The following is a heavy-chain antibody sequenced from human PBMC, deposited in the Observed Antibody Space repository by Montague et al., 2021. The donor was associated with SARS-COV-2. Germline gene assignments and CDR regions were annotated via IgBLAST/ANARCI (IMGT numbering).Heavy chain of an antibody. D-gene: IGHD6-19*01. CDR1: GFTFSSYT. Sequence: SLRLSCAASGFTFSSYTITWVRQAPGKGLEWVSGVSGSGGSTYYADSVKGRFTISRDNSKNTLYLQMNSLRAEDTAVCYCAKDRFSSGWFGGLDYWGQGTLVTVSS. V-gene: IGHV3-23*01. J-gene: IGHJ4*02. CDR2: VSGSGGST. CDR3: AKDRFSSGWFGGLDY.